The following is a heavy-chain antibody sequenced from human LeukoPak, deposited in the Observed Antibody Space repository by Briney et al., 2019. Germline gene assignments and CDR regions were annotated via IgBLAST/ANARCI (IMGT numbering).Heavy chain of an antibody. Sequence: GGSLSLSCEAXGXXFXXXAXXXXXXAXGXXLXXVSSIXSDNTPHYSESVKARFALSRDNSKSMLFLQLNSLRAEDTALYYCASDLHYYVAMDVWGQGATVTVSS. CDR2: IXSDNTP. J-gene: IGHJ6*02. D-gene: IGHD3-10*02. CDR3: ASDLHYYVAMDV. CDR1: GXXFXXXA. V-gene: IGHV3-23*05.